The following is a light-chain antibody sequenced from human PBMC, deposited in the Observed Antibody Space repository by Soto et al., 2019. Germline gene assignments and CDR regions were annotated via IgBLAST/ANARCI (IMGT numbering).Light chain of an antibody. Sequence: QLVLTQPPSASGTPGQRVTISCSGSSSNIGSNYVYWYQQLPGTAPKLLIYRNNQRPSGVPDRFSGSKSGTSASLVISGLRSEDEADYYCAAWDDSLSAYVVFGGGTKLTVL. CDR3: AAWDDSLSAYVV. CDR1: SSNIGSNY. CDR2: RNN. J-gene: IGLJ2*01. V-gene: IGLV1-47*01.